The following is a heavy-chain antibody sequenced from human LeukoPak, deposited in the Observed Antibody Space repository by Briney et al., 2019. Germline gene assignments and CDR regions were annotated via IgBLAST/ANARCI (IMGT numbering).Heavy chain of an antibody. V-gene: IGHV1-46*03. CDR3: ARDRLYDSRLGEAFDI. CDR2: INPSGGST. CDR1: GYTFISYY. J-gene: IGHJ3*02. D-gene: IGHD3-22*01. Sequence: GASVKVSCKASGYTFISYYMHWVRQAPGQGLEWMGIINPSGGSTSCAQKFQGRVTMTRGTSTSTVYMELSSLRSEDTAVYYCARDRLYDSRLGEAFDIWGQGTMVTVSS.